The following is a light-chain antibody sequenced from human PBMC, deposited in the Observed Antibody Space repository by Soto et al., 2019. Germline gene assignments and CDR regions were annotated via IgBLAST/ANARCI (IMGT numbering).Light chain of an antibody. CDR3: QQYGSSPPYT. CDR2: GSS. CDR1: QSVSNKY. Sequence: EVVLTQSPGTLSLSPGERATLSCRASQSVSNKYLAWYQQKPGQAPRLLIFGSSDRATGIPDRFSGSGSGTDFTVNISRLEPEDFAVYYCQQYGSSPPYTVGQGTKLEIK. J-gene: IGKJ2*01. V-gene: IGKV3-20*01.